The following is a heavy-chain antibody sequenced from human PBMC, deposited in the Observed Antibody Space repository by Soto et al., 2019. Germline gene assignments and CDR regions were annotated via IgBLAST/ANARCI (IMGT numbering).Heavy chain of an antibody. CDR2: IDPSDSYT. CDR1: GYSFTSYW. J-gene: IGHJ4*02. V-gene: IGHV5-10-1*01. Sequence: PGESLKISCNGSGYSFTSYWISWVRQMPGKGLEWMGRIDPSDSYTNYSPSFQGHVTISADKSISTAYLQWSSLKASDTAMYYCARVLSYDSSGYYEAMDYWGQGTLVTVSS. D-gene: IGHD3-22*01. CDR3: ARVLSYDSSGYYEAMDY.